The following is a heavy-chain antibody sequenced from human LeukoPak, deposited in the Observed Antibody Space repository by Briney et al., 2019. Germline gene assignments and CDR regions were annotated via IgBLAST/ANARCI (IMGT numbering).Heavy chain of an antibody. CDR1: GGTFSSYA. Sequence: SVKVSCKASGGTFSSYAISWVRQAPGQGLEWMGRIIPIFGTANYAQKFQGRVTITTDESTSTAYTELSSLRSEDTAVYYCARAPPKLWKYFDYWGQGALVTVSS. J-gene: IGHJ4*02. CDR3: ARAPPKLWKYFDY. CDR2: IIPIFGTA. V-gene: IGHV1-69*05. D-gene: IGHD1-1*01.